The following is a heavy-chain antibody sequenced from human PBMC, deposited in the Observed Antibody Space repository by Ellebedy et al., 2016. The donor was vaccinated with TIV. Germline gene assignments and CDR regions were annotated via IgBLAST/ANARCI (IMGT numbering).Heavy chain of an antibody. CDR1: GFTFSNAW. D-gene: IGHD5-18*01. CDR2: IKSKTDGGAA. CDR3: TTVYRYNYDSV. J-gene: IGHJ4*02. V-gene: IGHV3-15*01. Sequence: GESLKISCAASGFTFSNAWMNWVRQAPGKGLEWVGRIKSKTDGGAADYAAPVKGRFTISRDDSKITLYLQMNSLKTEDTAVYFRTTVYRYNYDSVWGQGTLVTVSS.